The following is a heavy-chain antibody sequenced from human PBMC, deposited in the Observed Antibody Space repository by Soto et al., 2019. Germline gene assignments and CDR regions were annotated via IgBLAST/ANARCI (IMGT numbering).Heavy chain of an antibody. CDR2: IYYSGST. Sequence: QVQLQESGPGLVKPSQTLSLTCTVSGGSISSGGYYWSWIRQPPGKGLEWIGYIYYSGSTYYNPSLKSRVTDSVDTSKNQFPLKLCAVTAADKAVYYCALLRYFDWLTPFGYWGQGTLVTVSS. V-gene: IGHV4-31*03. CDR1: GGSISSGGYY. J-gene: IGHJ4*02. CDR3: ALLRYFDWLTPFGY. D-gene: IGHD3-9*01.